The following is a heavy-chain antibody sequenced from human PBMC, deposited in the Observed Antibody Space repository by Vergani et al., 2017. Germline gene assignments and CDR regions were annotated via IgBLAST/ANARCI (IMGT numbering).Heavy chain of an antibody. CDR1: GGSISSSSYY. D-gene: IGHD3-22*01. J-gene: IGHJ4*02. CDR2: IYYSGST. CDR3: ASGYYDSSGYTFDY. V-gene: IGHV4-39*01. Sequence: QLQLQESGPGLVKPSETLSLTCTVSGGSISSSSYYWGWIRQPPGKGLEWIGSIYYSGSTYYNPSLKSRVTISVDTSKNQFSLKLSSVTAADKAVYYCASGYYDSSGYTFDYWGQGTLVTVSS.